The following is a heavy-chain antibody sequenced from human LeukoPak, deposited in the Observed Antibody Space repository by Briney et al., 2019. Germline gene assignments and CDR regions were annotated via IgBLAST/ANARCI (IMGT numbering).Heavy chain of an antibody. J-gene: IGHJ4*02. CDR2: INPEKGDT. CDR1: GYTFAGYY. D-gene: IGHD2-21*01. CDR3: TRSSWDCSSGDCYSNMNIDY. V-gene: IGHV1-2*02. Sequence: ASVKVSCKASGYTFAGYYIHWVRRAPGQGLEWLGWINPEKGDTKSAQKFRDRVIMTTDTSLTTAYMEVINLSSDDTAVYYCTRSSWDCSSGDCYSNMNIDYWGQGSLVTVSS.